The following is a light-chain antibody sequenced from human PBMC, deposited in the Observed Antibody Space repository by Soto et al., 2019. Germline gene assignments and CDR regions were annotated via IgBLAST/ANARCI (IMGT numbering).Light chain of an antibody. CDR2: GAS. CDR1: QSVSGSY. V-gene: IGKV3-20*01. J-gene: IGKJ1*01. CDR3: QQYGSSPRT. Sequence: EIVLTQSPGTLSLSPGERATLSCRASQSVSGSYLAWYQQKPGQAPRLLIYGASSRATGIPDRFSGSGSGTDFTLIISRLEPEDFAVYSCQQYGSSPRTFGQGTK.